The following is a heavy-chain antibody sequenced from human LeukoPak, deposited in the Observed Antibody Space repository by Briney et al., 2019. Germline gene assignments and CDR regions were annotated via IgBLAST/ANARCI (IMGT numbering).Heavy chain of an antibody. CDR3: ARDRRSPARYYYYYYYMDV. Sequence: ASVKVSCTASGYTFTGYYMHWVRQAPGQGLEWMGIINPSGGSTSYAQKFQGRVTMTRDMSTSTVYMELSSLRSEDTAVYYCARDRRSPARYYYYYYYMDVWGKGTTVTVSS. CDR2: INPSGGST. J-gene: IGHJ6*03. D-gene: IGHD6-25*01. CDR1: GYTFTGYY. V-gene: IGHV1-46*01.